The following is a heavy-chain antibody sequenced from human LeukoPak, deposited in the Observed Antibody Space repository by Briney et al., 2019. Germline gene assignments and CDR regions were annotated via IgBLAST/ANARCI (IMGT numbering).Heavy chain of an antibody. CDR3: ARTSHYVDIAATIPYGIYYFDY. CDR2: IYYSGST. J-gene: IGHJ4*02. CDR1: GGSISSSNW. Sequence: NPSETLSLTCAVSGGSISSSNWWSWVRQPPGKGLEWIGYIYYSGSTNYNPSLKSRVTISVDTSKNQFSLKLSSVIAADTAVYYCARTSHYVDIAATIPYGIYYFDYWGQGTLVTVSS. V-gene: IGHV4-4*02. D-gene: IGHD5-12*01.